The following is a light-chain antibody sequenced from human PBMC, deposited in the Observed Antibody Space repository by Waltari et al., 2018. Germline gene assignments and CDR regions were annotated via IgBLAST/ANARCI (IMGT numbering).Light chain of an antibody. CDR2: DVT. CDR1: SSAVGTYNY. CDR3: ASNAGSSDFVM. Sequence: QSALTQPPSASGSPGQSVTISCTGTSSAVGTYNYVSWYQQRPGEVPRLIIYDVTKRPSGVPDRFSGSKSGNTASLTVSGLQAEDEGDYYCASNAGSSDFVMFGGGTKVTVL. J-gene: IGLJ3*02. V-gene: IGLV2-8*01.